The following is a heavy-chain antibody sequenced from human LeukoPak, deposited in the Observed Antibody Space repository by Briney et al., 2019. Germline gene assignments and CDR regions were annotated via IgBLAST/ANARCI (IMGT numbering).Heavy chain of an antibody. D-gene: IGHD3-16*02. CDR3: ARDYINYDYVWGSYRRDSLDDAFDF. J-gene: IGHJ3*01. V-gene: IGHV4-4*07. Sequence: SETLSLTCTVSGASISSYYWSWIRQPAGKGLEWIGRLYPSGSSNYDPSLKSRVTISGDTSNNQFSMKLNSVTAADTAVYYCARDYINYDYVWGSYRRDSLDDAFDFRGQGSMVTVSS. CDR1: GASISSYY. CDR2: LYPSGSS.